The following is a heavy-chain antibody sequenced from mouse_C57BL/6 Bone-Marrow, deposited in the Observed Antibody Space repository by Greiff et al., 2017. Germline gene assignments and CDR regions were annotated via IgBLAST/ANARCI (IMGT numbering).Heavy chain of an antibody. D-gene: IGHD1-1*01. CDR1: GYTFTSYG. Sequence: QVQLQQSGAELARPGASVKLSCKASGYTFTSYGISWVKQRTGQGLEWIGEIYPRSGNTYYNEKFKGKATLTADKSSSTAYMELRSLTSEDSAVYFCARFHIYYYGSRRDFDVWGTGTTVTVSS. V-gene: IGHV1-81*01. CDR3: ARFHIYYYGSRRDFDV. J-gene: IGHJ1*03. CDR2: IYPRSGNT.